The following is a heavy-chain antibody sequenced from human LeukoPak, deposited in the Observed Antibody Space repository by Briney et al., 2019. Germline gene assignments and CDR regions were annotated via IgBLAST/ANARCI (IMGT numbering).Heavy chain of an antibody. CDR2: IKSDGSIT. Sequence: GGSLRLSCAASGFAFSTYSMHWVRQVTGKGLVWVAHIKSDGSITNYADSVKGRFTISRDNAKNTLYLQMNSLRPEDTAVYYCARRLSPDFWGQGTMVAVSS. CDR3: ARRLSPDF. V-gene: IGHV3-74*01. J-gene: IGHJ4*02. CDR1: GFAFSTYS. D-gene: IGHD2-21*02.